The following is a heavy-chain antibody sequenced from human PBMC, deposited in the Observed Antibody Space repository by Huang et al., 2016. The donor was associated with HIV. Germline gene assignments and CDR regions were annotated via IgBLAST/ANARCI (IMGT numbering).Heavy chain of an antibody. D-gene: IGHD1-26*01. CDR3: AKDGRGSGTYYDYFEY. J-gene: IGHJ4*02. Sequence: QVQLVESGGGVVQPGRSLRLSCAAFGFTFNKFDMHWVRKAPGKGLEWVAIISYDGSSKYHADSVKGRFTSSRDNSKNTVYLQMNSLRVEDTAVYYCAKDGRGSGTYYDYFEYWGQGTLVTVSS. V-gene: IGHV3-30*18. CDR2: ISYDGSSK. CDR1: GFTFNKFD.